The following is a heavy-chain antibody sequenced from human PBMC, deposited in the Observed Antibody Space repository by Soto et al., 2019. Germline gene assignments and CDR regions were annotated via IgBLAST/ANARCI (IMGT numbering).Heavy chain of an antibody. J-gene: IGHJ2*01. Sequence: QVQLVESGGGVVQPGRSLRLSCAASGFTFSSYGMHWVRQAPGKGLEWVAVIWYDGSNKYYADSVKGRFTISRDNSKNTLYLQMNSLRAEDTAVYYCARETGDSSGYRYWYFDLWGRGTLVTVSS. D-gene: IGHD3-22*01. CDR2: IWYDGSNK. CDR3: ARETGDSSGYRYWYFDL. V-gene: IGHV3-33*01. CDR1: GFTFSSYG.